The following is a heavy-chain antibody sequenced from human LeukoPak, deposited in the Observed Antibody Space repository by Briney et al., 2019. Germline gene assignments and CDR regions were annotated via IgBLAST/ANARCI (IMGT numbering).Heavy chain of an antibody. CDR1: GGSISSGSYY. Sequence: SETLSLTCTVSGGSISSGSYYWSWIRQPAGKGLEWIGRIYTSGSTNYNPSLKSRVTISVDTSKNQFSLKLSSVTAADTAVYYCARVGSSWYYWYFDLWGRGTLVTVSS. V-gene: IGHV4-61*02. D-gene: IGHD6-13*01. CDR2: IYTSGST. CDR3: ARVGSSWYYWYFDL. J-gene: IGHJ2*01.